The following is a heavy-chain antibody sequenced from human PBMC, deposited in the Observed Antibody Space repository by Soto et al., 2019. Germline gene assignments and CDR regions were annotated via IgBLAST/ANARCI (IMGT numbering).Heavy chain of an antibody. Sequence: ASVKVSCKASGGTFSSYAISWVRQAPGQGLEWMGGIIPIFGTANYAQKFQGRVTITADESTSTAYMELNSLRAEDTAVYYCARDPLRFLEWLQHKQYGMDVWGQGTTVTVSS. CDR3: ARDPLRFLEWLQHKQYGMDV. CDR1: GGTFSSYA. D-gene: IGHD3-3*01. CDR2: IIPIFGTA. V-gene: IGHV1-69*13. J-gene: IGHJ6*02.